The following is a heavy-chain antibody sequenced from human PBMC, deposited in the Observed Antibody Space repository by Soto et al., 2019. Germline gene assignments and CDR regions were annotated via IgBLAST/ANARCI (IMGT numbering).Heavy chain of an antibody. V-gene: IGHV3-7*05. Sequence: GGSLRLSCAASGFTFSSYWMSWVRQAPGKGLEWVANIKQDGSGKYYVDSVKGRFTISRDNAKNSLYLQMNSLRAEDTAVYYCSRDRFGSSGYFAYWGQGTLVTVSS. D-gene: IGHD3-22*01. CDR3: SRDRFGSSGYFAY. J-gene: IGHJ4*02. CDR2: IKQDGSGK. CDR1: GFTFSSYW.